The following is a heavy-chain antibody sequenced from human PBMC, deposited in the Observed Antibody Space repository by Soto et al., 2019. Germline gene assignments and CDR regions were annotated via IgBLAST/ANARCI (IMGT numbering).Heavy chain of an antibody. CDR3: ARDSVYCGGDCSSWFDL. D-gene: IGHD2-21*02. CDR2: ITPIFGTA. V-gene: IGHV1-69*13. Sequence: SVKVSCKASGGTFSSYAISWLRQAPGQGLEWMGGITPIFGTANYAQKFQGRVTITADESTSTAYMELSSLRSEDTAVYYCARDSVYCGGDCSSWFDLWGQGTLVTVSS. CDR1: GGTFSSYA. J-gene: IGHJ5*02.